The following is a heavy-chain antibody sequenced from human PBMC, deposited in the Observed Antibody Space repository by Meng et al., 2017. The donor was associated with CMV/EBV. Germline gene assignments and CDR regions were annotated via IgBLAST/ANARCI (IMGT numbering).Heavy chain of an antibody. CDR1: GFTFSSYS. J-gene: IGHJ6*02. V-gene: IGHV3-21*01. Sequence: LSLTCAASGFTFSSYSMNWVRQAPGKGLEWVSSISSSSSYIYYADSVKGRFTISRDNAKNSLYLQMNSLRAEDTAVYFCARVNIVVVPAAIDGSSFSYYGMDVWGQGTTVTVSS. D-gene: IGHD2-2*01. CDR2: ISSSSSYI. CDR3: ARVNIVVVPAAIDGSSFSYYGMDV.